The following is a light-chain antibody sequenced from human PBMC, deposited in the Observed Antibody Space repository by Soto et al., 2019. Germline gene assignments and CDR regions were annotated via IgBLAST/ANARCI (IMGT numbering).Light chain of an antibody. Sequence: QSALTQPPSASGSPGQSVTISCTGSSSDVGGYNYVSWYQQDPGKAPKVIIYDVDQRPSGVPDRFSGSRSDNTASLTISGLQAEDEADYYCCSYAGTFTYVFGTGTKVTVL. CDR1: SSDVGGYNY. V-gene: IGLV2-11*01. CDR2: DVD. J-gene: IGLJ1*01. CDR3: CSYAGTFTYV.